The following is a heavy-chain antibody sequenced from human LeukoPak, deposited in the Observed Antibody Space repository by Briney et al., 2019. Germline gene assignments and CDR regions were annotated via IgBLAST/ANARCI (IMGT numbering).Heavy chain of an antibody. CDR1: GFTFSNAW. Sequence: PGGSLRLSCAASGFTFSNAWMSWVRQAPGKGLEWVGRIKSKTDGGTTDYAAPVKGRFTISRDDSKNTLYLQMNSLKTEDTAVYYCTTGVGPDSSGYYGGDAFDIWGQGTMVTVPS. V-gene: IGHV3-15*01. D-gene: IGHD3-22*01. CDR3: TTGVGPDSSGYYGGDAFDI. CDR2: IKSKTDGGTT. J-gene: IGHJ3*02.